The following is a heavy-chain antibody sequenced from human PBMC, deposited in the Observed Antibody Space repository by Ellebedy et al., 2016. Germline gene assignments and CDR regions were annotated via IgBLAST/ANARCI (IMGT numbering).Heavy chain of an antibody. J-gene: IGHJ5*02. V-gene: IGHV4-59*01. D-gene: IGHD6-6*01. CDR1: GGPITSYY. Sequence: SETLSLXXTVSGGPITSYYWSWIRQPPGKGLEWIGYIYNSGITSYNPSLKSRLTISIDTSKNQFSLKLSSVTAADTAVYYCARALAALWFDPWGQGTPVTVSS. CDR3: ARALAALWFDP. CDR2: IYNSGIT.